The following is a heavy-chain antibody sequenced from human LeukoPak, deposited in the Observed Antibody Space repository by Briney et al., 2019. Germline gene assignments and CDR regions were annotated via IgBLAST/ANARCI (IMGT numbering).Heavy chain of an antibody. J-gene: IGHJ6*02. CDR3: ARGRCTSTMCYAGVFDIDV. Sequence: SETLSLTCTVSGGSVSSGSYYWSWIRQPPGKGLEWIGYIYYSGSTNYNPSLKSRVTISVDTSKNQFSLKLSSVTAADTAVYYCARGRCTSTMCYAGVFDIDVWGQGTTVTVSS. CDR2: IYYSGST. D-gene: IGHD2-2*01. V-gene: IGHV4-61*01. CDR1: GGSVSSGSYY.